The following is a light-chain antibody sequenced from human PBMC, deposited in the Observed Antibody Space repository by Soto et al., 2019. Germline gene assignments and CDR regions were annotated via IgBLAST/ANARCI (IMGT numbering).Light chain of an antibody. CDR3: CSFAGGATFV. CDR1: SNDVRGYDL. J-gene: IGLJ3*02. CDR2: ESN. V-gene: IGLV2-23*03. Sequence: QSALTQPASVSGSPGQSITISCTGTSNDVRGYDLVSWYQHHPGKAPKLLIYESNKRPSGVSDRFSGSRSGNTASLTISAFRPEDEADYSCCSFAGGATFVFGGGTKVTVL.